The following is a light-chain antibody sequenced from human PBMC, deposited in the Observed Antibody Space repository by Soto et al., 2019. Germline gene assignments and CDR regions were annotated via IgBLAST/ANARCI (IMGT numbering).Light chain of an antibody. CDR2: DAS. J-gene: IGKJ1*01. CDR1: QSVSNW. Sequence: DIQMTQSPSTLSASVGDRVTITCRASQSVSNWLAWYQQKPGKAPNLLIYDASSLESGVPSRFSGSGSGTEFTLTISSLQPDDFATYYCQQSGTFGQGTKVEIK. CDR3: QQSGT. V-gene: IGKV1-5*01.